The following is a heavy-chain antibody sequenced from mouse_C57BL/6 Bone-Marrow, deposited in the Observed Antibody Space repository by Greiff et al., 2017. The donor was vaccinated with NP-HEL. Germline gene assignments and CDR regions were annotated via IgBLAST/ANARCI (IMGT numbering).Heavy chain of an antibody. V-gene: IGHV1-4*01. Sequence: QVQLQQSGAELARPGASVKMSCKASGYTFTSYTMHRVKQRPGQGLEWIGYINPSSGYTKYNQKFKDKATLTADKSSSTAYMQLSSLTSEDSAVYYCARFYGSSYNYAMDYWGQGTSVTVSS. CDR1: GYTFTSYT. CDR3: ARFYGSSYNYAMDY. D-gene: IGHD1-1*01. J-gene: IGHJ4*01. CDR2: INPSSGYT.